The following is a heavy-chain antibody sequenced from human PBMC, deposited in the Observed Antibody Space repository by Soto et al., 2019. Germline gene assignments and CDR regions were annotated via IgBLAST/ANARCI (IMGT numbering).Heavy chain of an antibody. J-gene: IGHJ3*01. CDR2: ISSSSSTI. CDR1: GFTFSAYS. V-gene: IGHV3-48*01. CDR3: ARDLMNTAIFGVIPPT. Sequence: PGESLKISCAASGFTFSAYSMNWVRQAPGKGLEWISYISSSSSTIYYADSVKGRFTISRDNAENSLYLQMNSLTAEDTAVYYCARDLMNTAIFGVIPPTWGQGTMVTVSS. D-gene: IGHD3-3*01.